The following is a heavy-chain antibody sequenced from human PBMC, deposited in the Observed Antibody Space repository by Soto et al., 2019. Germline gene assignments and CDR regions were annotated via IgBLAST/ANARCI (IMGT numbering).Heavy chain of an antibody. CDR2: IYYSGST. CDR3: ARQGGVAASPYYYYYMDV. V-gene: IGHV4-59*08. D-gene: IGHD2-15*01. J-gene: IGHJ6*03. CDR1: GGPISSYY. Sequence: SETLSLTCTVSGGPISSYYWSWIRQPPGKGLEWIGYIYYSGSTNYNPSLKSRVTISVDTSKNQFSLKLSSVTAADTAVYYCARQGGVAASPYYYYYMDVWGQGTTVTVSS.